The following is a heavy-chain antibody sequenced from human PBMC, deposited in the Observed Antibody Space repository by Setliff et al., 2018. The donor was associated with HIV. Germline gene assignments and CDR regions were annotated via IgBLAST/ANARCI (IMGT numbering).Heavy chain of an antibody. CDR2: ITSRSVST. V-gene: IGHV3-11*04. J-gene: IGHJ2*01. CDR1: GFIFSDFY. CDR3: ARDPYPYFDYGDRHSPL. D-gene: IGHD4-17*01. Sequence: PGGSLRLSCAASGFIFSDFYMSWIRQAPGKGLEWVSSITSRSVSTYYADSVKGRFTISRDNANDSLYLQMNTLRAEDTAVYYCARDPYPYFDYGDRHSPLWGRGTLVTVAS.